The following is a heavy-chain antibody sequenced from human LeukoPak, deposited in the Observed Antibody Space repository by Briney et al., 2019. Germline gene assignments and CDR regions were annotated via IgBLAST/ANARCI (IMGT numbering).Heavy chain of an antibody. CDR3: ARCRYDSSGYHPAPPDY. J-gene: IGHJ4*02. V-gene: IGHV1-18*01. D-gene: IGHD3-22*01. Sequence: ASVKVSCKASGYTFTSYGISWVRQAPGQGLEWMGWISAYNGNTNYAQKLQGRVTMTTDTSTSTAYMELRSLRSDDTAVYYCARCRYDSSGYHPAPPDYWGQGTLVTVSS. CDR2: ISAYNGNT. CDR1: GYTFTSYG.